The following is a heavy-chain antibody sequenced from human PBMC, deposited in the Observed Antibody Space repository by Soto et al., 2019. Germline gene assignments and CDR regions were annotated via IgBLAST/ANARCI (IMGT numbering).Heavy chain of an antibody. J-gene: IGHJ4*02. Sequence: QVQLVQFGAEVKKPGSSVKVSCKASGGTFSSYAISWVRQAPGQGLEWMGGIIPIFGTANYAQKFQGRVTITADKSTSTAYMELSSLRSEDTAVYYCARVDRDGYNNDYFDYWGQGTLVTVSS. CDR3: ARVDRDGYNNDYFDY. D-gene: IGHD4-4*01. CDR1: GGTFSSYA. V-gene: IGHV1-69*06. CDR2: IIPIFGTA.